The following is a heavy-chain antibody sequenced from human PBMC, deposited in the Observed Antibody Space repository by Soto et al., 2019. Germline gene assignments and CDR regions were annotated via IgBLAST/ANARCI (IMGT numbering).Heavy chain of an antibody. Sequence: SETLSLTCAVSGGSISSGGYSWSWIRQPPGKGLEWIGYIYHSGSTYYNPSLKSRVTISVDRSKNQFSLKLSSVTAADTAVYYCATRITVFGLLIPPFDPWGQGTQVTVSS. CDR2: IYHSGST. D-gene: IGHD3-3*01. V-gene: IGHV4-30-2*01. CDR3: ATRITVFGLLIPPFDP. CDR1: GGSISSGGYS. J-gene: IGHJ5*02.